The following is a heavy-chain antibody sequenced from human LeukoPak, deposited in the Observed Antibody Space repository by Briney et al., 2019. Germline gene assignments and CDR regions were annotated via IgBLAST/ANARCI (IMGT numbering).Heavy chain of an antibody. CDR2: IYYSGSA. J-gene: IGHJ4*02. D-gene: IGHD1-26*01. V-gene: IGHV4-39*01. CDR1: GGSISSSSYY. CDR3: ARHGLGSSPLDY. Sequence: SETLSLTCTVSGGSISSSSYYWGWIRQPPGKGLEWIGSIYYSGSAYYNPSLKSRVTISVDTSKNQFSLKLSSVTAADTAVYYCARHGLGSSPLDYWGQGTLVTVSS.